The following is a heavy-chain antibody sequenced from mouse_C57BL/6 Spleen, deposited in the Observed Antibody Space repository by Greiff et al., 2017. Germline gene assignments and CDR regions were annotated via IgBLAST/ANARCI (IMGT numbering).Heavy chain of an antibody. CDR3: ARSAGYYWYFDV. D-gene: IGHD2-2*01. CDR2: INPNNGGT. V-gene: IGHV1-22*01. Sequence: VQLQQSGPELVKPGASVKMSCKASGYTFTDYNMHWVKQSHGKSLEWIGYINPNNGGTSYNQKFKGKATLTVNKSSSTAYMELRSLTSADSAVYYCARSAGYYWYFDVWGTGTTVTVSS. CDR1: GYTFTDYN. J-gene: IGHJ1*03.